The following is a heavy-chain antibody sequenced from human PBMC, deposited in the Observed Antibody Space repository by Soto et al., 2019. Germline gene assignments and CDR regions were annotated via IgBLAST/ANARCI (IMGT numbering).Heavy chain of an antibody. CDR2: IYPCDSDT. CDR3: AGRPNDCWSGYFRRGWFDP. J-gene: IGHJ5*02. D-gene: IGHD3-3*01. Sequence: GESLKISCKGSGDSFSNYWIAWVRQMPGQGLEWMGIIYPCDSDTRYSPSSQGQVTISADTSINTAYLRWSSLKASDTAMYYCAGRPNDCWSGYFRRGWFDPWGQGTLVTVSS. CDR1: GDSFSNYW. V-gene: IGHV5-51*01.